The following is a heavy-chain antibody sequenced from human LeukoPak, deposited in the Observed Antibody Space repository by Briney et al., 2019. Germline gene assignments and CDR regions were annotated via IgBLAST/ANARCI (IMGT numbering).Heavy chain of an antibody. CDR2: INPNSGGT. CDR1: GYTFTGYY. D-gene: IGHD3-10*01. CDR3: ARVDYYGSGSYYFDY. V-gene: IGHV1-2*06. Sequence: ASVKVSCKASGYTFTGYYMHWVRQAPGQGLEWMGRINPNSGGTNSAHKFQGRVTMTSDTSINTAYMELSRLRSDDTAVYYCARVDYYGSGSYYFDYWGQGTLVTVSS. J-gene: IGHJ4*02.